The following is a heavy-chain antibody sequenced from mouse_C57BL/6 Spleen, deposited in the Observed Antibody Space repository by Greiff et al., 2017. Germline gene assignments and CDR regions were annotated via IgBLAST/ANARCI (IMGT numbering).Heavy chain of an antibody. CDR1: GYTFTSYW. J-gene: IGHJ1*03. D-gene: IGHD1-1*01. CDR2: IYPGSGST. Sequence: VQLQQSGAELVKPGASVKMSCKASGYTFTSYWITWVKQRPGQGLEWIGDIYPGSGSTNYNEKFKSKATLTVDTSSSTAYMQLSSLTSEDSAVYYCARKFRITTVVDWYFDVWGTGTTVTVSS. CDR3: ARKFRITTVVDWYFDV. V-gene: IGHV1-55*01.